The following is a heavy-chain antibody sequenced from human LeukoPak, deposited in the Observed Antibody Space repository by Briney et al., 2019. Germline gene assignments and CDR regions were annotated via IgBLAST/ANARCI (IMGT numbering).Heavy chain of an antibody. CDR1: GGSISSYY. CDR2: IYTSGST. CDR3: ARDRGFHGGNSEASFDY. Sequence: SETLSLTCTVSGGSISSYYWSWIRQPAGKGLEWIGRIYTSGSTNYNPSLKSRVTMSVDTSKNQFSLKLSSVTAADTAVYYCARDRGFHGGNSEASFDYWGQGTLVTVSS. V-gene: IGHV4-4*07. D-gene: IGHD4-23*01. J-gene: IGHJ4*02.